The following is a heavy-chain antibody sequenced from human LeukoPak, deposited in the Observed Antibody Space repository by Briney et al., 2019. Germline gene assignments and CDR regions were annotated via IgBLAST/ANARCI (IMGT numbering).Heavy chain of an antibody. V-gene: IGHV4-4*02. CDR2: IYHSGST. CDR1: GGSISSSNW. J-gene: IGHJ4*02. Sequence: PSETLFLTCAVSGGSISSSNWWSWVRQPPGKGLEWIGEIYHSGSTNYNPSLKSRVTISVDKSKNQFSLKLSSVTAADTAVYYCARSRSDYGDYVYWGQGTLVTVSS. CDR3: ARSRSDYGDYVY. D-gene: IGHD4-17*01.